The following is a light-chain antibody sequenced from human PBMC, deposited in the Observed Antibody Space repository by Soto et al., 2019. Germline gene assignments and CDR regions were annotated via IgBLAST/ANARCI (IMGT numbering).Light chain of an antibody. J-gene: IGLJ1*01. CDR3: CSYTDSRTHI. Sequence: QSVLTQPASLSGSPGQSITISCTGTSSDVGGYNYVSWYQQHPGKAPKLIIFEVSYRPSGISNRFSASKSGDTASLTISGLQADDDADYYCCSYTDSRTHIFGSGTKVTVL. V-gene: IGLV2-14*01. CDR2: EVS. CDR1: SSDVGGYNY.